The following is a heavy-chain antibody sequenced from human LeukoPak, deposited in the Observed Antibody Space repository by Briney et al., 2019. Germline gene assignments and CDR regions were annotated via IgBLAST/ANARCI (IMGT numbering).Heavy chain of an antibody. V-gene: IGHV4-31*03. CDR2: IYYSGST. CDR3: ARDKGLPDYYDRRSPPNWFDP. D-gene: IGHD3-22*01. J-gene: IGHJ5*02. CDR1: GGSISSGGYY. Sequence: PSETLSLTCTVSGGSISSGGYYWSWIRQHPGKGLEWIGYIYYSGSTYYNPSLKSRVTISVDTSKNQFSLKLSSVTAADTAVYYCARDKGLPDYYDRRSPPNWFDPWGQGTLVTVSS.